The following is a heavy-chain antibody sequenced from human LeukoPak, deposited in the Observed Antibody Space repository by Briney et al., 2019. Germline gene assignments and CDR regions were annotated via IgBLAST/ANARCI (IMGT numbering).Heavy chain of an antibody. Sequence: SETLSLTCAVSGASLTSYYWSWIRQPPGKGLVWIGYIYYSGSTNYNPSLKSRVTMSVDTSKNEFSLKLSSVTTADTAVYYCATRRIAVAAPFDYWGQGTLVTVSS. CDR3: ATRRIAVAAPFDY. J-gene: IGHJ4*02. D-gene: IGHD6-19*01. V-gene: IGHV4-59*01. CDR2: IYYSGST. CDR1: GASLTSYY.